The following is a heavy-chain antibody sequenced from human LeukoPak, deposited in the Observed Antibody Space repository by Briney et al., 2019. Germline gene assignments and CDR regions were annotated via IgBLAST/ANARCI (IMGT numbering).Heavy chain of an antibody. CDR3: ARRILVLGRMDV. CDR2: IYYSGST. V-gene: IGHV4-39*01. CDR1: GGSISSSSYY. Sequence: SETLSLTCTVSGGSISSSSYYWGWIRQPPGKGLEWIGSIYYSGSTYYNPSLKSRVTISVDASKNQFSLKLSSVTAADTAVYYCARRILVLGRMDVWGRGTTVTVSS. D-gene: IGHD3-3*02. J-gene: IGHJ6*02.